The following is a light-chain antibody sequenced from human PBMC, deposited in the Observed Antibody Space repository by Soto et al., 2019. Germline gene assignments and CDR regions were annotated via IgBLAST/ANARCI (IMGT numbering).Light chain of an antibody. CDR2: NNN. J-gene: IGLJ1*01. V-gene: IGLV1-47*02. CDR3: AAWDDSLSAYV. Sequence: VLTQPPSASGTPGQRVTISCSGSSSNIGSNFVYWYHQLPGTAPKLLIYNNNQRPSGVPDRFSGSKSGTSVSLAISGLRSEDEADYYCAAWDDSLSAYVFGTGTKLTVL. CDR1: SSNIGSNF.